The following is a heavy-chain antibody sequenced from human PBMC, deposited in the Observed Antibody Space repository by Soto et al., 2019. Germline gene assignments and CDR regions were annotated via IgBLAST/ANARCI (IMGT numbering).Heavy chain of an antibody. CDR1: GYTSTNYG. CDR3: AREDIVATSSDY. D-gene: IGHD5-12*01. J-gene: IGHJ4*02. Sequence: KVSCKASGYTSTNYGMHWVRQAPGQRLEWMGWINAGSGNTKYSQKFQGRITITRDTSASTVYMELSSLRSDDTAVYYCAREDIVATSSDYWGQGTLVTVSS. V-gene: IGHV1-3*01. CDR2: INAGSGNT.